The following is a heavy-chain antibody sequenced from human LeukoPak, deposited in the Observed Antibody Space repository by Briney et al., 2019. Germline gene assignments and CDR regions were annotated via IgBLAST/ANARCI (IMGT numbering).Heavy chain of an antibody. CDR3: ARLTLGIGDPVLPDNDY. V-gene: IGHV1-46*01. D-gene: IGHD7-27*01. Sequence: ASVKVSCKASGYTFTSYYMHWVRQAPGQGLEWMGIFNPSGGSTSYAQKFQGRVTMTRDTSTSTVYMELSSLRSEDTAVYYCARLTLGIGDPVLPDNDYWGQGTLVTVSS. CDR1: GYTFTSYY. J-gene: IGHJ4*02. CDR2: FNPSGGST.